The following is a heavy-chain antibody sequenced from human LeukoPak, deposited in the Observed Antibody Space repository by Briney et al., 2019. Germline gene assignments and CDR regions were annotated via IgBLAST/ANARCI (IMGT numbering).Heavy chain of an antibody. J-gene: IGHJ3*02. V-gene: IGHV1-18*01. CDR1: GYTFINYG. CDR3: AGGLLGDAFDI. CDR2: ISAYNGNT. D-gene: IGHD1-26*01. Sequence: ASEKVSCKASGYTFINYGISWVRQAPGQGLEWMGWISAYNGNTNYAQKLQGRVTMTTDTSTSTAYMELRSLRSDDTAVYYCAGGLLGDAFDIWGQGTMVTVSS.